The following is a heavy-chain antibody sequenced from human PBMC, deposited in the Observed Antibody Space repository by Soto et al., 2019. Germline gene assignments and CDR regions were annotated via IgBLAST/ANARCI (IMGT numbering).Heavy chain of an antibody. CDR3: AKVGPSYYYGMDV. CDR1: GVDFSSEV. CDR2: ISGSGRTI. D-gene: IGHD1-26*01. Sequence: PGGSLRLSCAASGVDFSSEVMCWVRQAPGKGLEWVSSISGSGRTIYHADSMRGRFAISRDNSKNSLYLQLNDLRVDDTAVYYCAKVGPSYYYGMDVWGQGTTVTVS. J-gene: IGHJ6*02. V-gene: IGHV3-23*01.